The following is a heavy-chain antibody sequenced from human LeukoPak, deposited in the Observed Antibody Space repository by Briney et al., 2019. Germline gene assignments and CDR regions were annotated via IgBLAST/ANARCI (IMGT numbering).Heavy chain of an antibody. CDR2: INWNGGST. CDR1: GFTFDDYG. J-gene: IGHJ4*02. Sequence: GGSLRLSCAASGFTFDDYGMSWVRQAPGKGLEWVSGINWNGGSTGYADSVKGRFTISRDNAKNSLYLQMNRLRAEDTALYYCARTLGYCSSTSCYTFDYWGQGTLVTVSS. V-gene: IGHV3-20*04. D-gene: IGHD2-2*02. CDR3: ARTLGYCSSTSCYTFDY.